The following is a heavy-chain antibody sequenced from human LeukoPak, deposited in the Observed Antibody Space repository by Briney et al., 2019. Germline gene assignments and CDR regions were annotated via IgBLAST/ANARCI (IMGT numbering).Heavy chain of an antibody. CDR1: GGSISSYY. CDR2: IYTSGST. J-gene: IGHJ4*02. CDR3: ARARYDILTGLEP. V-gene: IGHV4-4*07. D-gene: IGHD3-9*01. Sequence: PSETLSVTCTVSGGSISSYYWSWIRQPGGKGLEWIGRIYTSGSTNYNPSLKSRVTMSVDTSKNQFSLKLSSVTAADTAVYYCARARYDILTGLEPWGQGTLVTVSS.